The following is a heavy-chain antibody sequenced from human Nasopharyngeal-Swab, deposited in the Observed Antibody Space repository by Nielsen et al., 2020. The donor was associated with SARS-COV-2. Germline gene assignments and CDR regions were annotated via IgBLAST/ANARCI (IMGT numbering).Heavy chain of an antibody. D-gene: IGHD5-18*01. CDR3: AKDVNSALVSGYGMDV. CDR2: ANWNSAAI. J-gene: IGHJ6*02. Sequence: SLKISCAASGFTFDDYAMHWVRQPPGKGLEWVSGANWNSAAIHYADSVKGRFTISRDNAKNSLYLQMNSLRSEDTALYYCAKDVNSALVSGYGMDVWGRGTTVTVSS. CDR1: GFTFDDYA. V-gene: IGHV3-9*01.